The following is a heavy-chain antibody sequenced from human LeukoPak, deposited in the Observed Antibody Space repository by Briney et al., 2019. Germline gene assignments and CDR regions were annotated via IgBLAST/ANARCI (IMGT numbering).Heavy chain of an antibody. D-gene: IGHD5-24*01. CDR1: GYSISSGYY. CDR2: FYHSGST. Sequence: SETLSLTCTVSGYSISSGYYWGWIRQPPGKGLEWIGSFYHSGSTYYNPSLRSRVTISVDTSKNQFSLKLSSVTAADTAVYYCARERVEMATISPPYYFDYWGQGTLVTVSS. V-gene: IGHV4-38-2*02. J-gene: IGHJ4*02. CDR3: ARERVEMATISPPYYFDY.